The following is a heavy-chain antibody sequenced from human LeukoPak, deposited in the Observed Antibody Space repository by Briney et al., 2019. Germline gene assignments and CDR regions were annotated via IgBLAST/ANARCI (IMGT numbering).Heavy chain of an antibody. Sequence: SETLSLTCTVPGGSTSSSSSYWGWIRQPPGKGLEWIGSIYYSGSTYYNPSLKSRVTISVDTSKNQFSLKLSSVTAADTAVYYCARHATYPLVFWRQGTLVTVSS. D-gene: IGHD2-15*01. CDR3: ARHATYPLVF. V-gene: IGHV4-39*01. CDR1: GGSTSSSSSY. J-gene: IGHJ4*02. CDR2: IYYSGST.